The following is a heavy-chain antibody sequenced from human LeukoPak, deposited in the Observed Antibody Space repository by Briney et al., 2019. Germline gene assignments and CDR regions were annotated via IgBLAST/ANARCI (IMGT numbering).Heavy chain of an antibody. CDR1: GGTFSSYA. J-gene: IGHJ4*02. V-gene: IGHV1-69*05. CDR2: IIPIFGTA. D-gene: IGHD2-15*01. Sequence: GASVKVSCKASGGTFSSYAISWVRQAPGQGLEWMGRIIPIFGTANYAQKFQGRVTITTDESTSTAYMELSSLRSDDTAVYYCASSTGYCSGGSCSVFGCWGQGTLVTVSS. CDR3: ASSTGYCSGGSCSVFGC.